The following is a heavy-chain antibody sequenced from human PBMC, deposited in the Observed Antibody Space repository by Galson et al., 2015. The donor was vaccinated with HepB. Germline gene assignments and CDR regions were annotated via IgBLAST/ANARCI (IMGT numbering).Heavy chain of an antibody. D-gene: IGHD1-7*01. CDR1: GYSFSNYG. J-gene: IGHJ6*02. CDR2: FSGYDGST. Sequence: SVKVSCKASGYSFSNYGLSWLRQAPGPGLEWLGWFSGYDGSTNYAQKFQGRVTMTADASTGTAYLELRNLRSDDTAVYYCARDSRLELRLNNYFSYGMDVSGQRSAVTVSS. V-gene: IGHV1-18*01. CDR3: ARDSRLELRLNNYFSYGMDV.